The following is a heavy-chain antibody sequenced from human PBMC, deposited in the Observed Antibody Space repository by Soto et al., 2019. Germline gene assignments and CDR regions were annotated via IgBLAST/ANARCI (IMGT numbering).Heavy chain of an antibody. CDR3: ARHPYYYGSGSYPTSNWFDP. CDR1: GGSISSSNW. V-gene: IGHV4-39*01. J-gene: IGHJ5*02. D-gene: IGHD3-10*01. Sequence: PSETLSLTCAVSGGSISSSNWWSWVRQPPGKGLEWIGTIYYSGSTYYNPSLKSRVTIPVDTSKNQFSLKLNSVTAADTAVYYCARHPYYYGSGSYPTSNWFDPWGQGTLVTVSS. CDR2: IYYSGST.